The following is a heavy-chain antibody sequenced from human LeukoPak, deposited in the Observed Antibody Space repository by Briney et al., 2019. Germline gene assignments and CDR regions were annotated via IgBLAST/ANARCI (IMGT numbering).Heavy chain of an antibody. CDR1: GGSISSYY. CDR3: ARWGAVTYGS. Sequence: SETLSLTCTVSGGSISSYYWSWTRQSPGKGLEWIGYIHYSGSTNYNPSLKSRVTMSVDTSKNQFSLNLSSVTAADTAVYYCARWGAVTYGSWGQGTLVTVSS. V-gene: IGHV4-59*08. CDR2: IHYSGST. D-gene: IGHD4-23*01. J-gene: IGHJ5*02.